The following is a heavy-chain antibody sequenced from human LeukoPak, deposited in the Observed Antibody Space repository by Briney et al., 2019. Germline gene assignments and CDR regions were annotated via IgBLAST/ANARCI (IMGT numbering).Heavy chain of an antibody. CDR3: AKGRPIYYYDSSGYGYFDY. D-gene: IGHD3-22*01. CDR1: GFTFSDYS. CDR2: IRYDGSNK. J-gene: IGHJ4*02. Sequence: GGSLRLSCAGGFTFSDYSMNWVRQAPGKGLEWVAFIRYDGSNKYYADSVKGRFTISRDNSKNTLYLQMNSLRAEDTAVYYCAKGRPIYYYDSSGYGYFDYWGQGTLVTVSS. V-gene: IGHV3-30*02.